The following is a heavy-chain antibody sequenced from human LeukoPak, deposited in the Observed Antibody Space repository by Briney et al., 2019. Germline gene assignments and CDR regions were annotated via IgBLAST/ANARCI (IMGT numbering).Heavy chain of an antibody. CDR1: GFTFSSYA. CDR3: AKQKYNWNTPSAGVFDP. Sequence: GGSLRLSCAASGFTFSSYAMSWVRQAPGKGLEWVSAISGSGGSTYYADSVKGRFTISRDNSKNTLYLQMNSLRAEDTAVYYCAKQKYNWNTPSAGVFDPWGQRTLVTVSS. D-gene: IGHD1/OR15-1a*01. V-gene: IGHV3-23*01. CDR2: ISGSGGST. J-gene: IGHJ5*02.